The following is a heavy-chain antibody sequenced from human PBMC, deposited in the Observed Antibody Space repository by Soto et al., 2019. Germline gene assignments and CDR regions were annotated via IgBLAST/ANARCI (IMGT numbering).Heavy chain of an antibody. V-gene: IGHV3-23*01. CDR3: AKGSQYYYDSSGYFDY. J-gene: IGHJ4*02. CDR2: VSGSGSFT. CDR1: GFTFRSYA. Sequence: EVQLLESGGGLVQPGGSLRLSCAASGFTFRSYAMSWVRQAPGKGLEWVSVVSGSGSFTSYADSVKGRFTISRDNSKNTLHPQMNSLRAEDTAVYYCAKGSQYYYDSSGYFDYWGLGTLVTVSS. D-gene: IGHD3-22*01.